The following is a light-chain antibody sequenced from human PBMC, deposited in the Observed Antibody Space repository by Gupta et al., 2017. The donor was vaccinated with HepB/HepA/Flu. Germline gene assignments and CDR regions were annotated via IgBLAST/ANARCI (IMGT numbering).Light chain of an antibody. CDR2: DVS. CDR1: SRDVGGYNS. CDR3: SSYTSSTRSVV. J-gene: IGLJ2*01. V-gene: IGLV2-14*01. Sequence: QSALTQPASVSGSPGQSITISCPGTSRDVGGYNSVSCYQQHPGKAPKLMIDDVSNRPSGVSNRFSGSKSGNTASLTISGLQAEDEADYYCSSYTSSTRSVVFGGGTKLTVL.